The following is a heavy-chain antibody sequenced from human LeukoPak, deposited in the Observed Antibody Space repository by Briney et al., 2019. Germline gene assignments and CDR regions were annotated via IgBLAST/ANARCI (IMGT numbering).Heavy chain of an antibody. J-gene: IGHJ3*02. CDR1: GGSITNINW. V-gene: IGHV4-4*02. CDR3: GRRIQLWGASAFDI. D-gene: IGHD5-18*01. Sequence: PSGTLSLTCDVSGGSITNINWWSWVRQSPGKGLEWIGRIYTSGSTNYNPSLKSRVTISVDTSKNQFSLKLSSVTAADTAVYYCGRRIQLWGASAFDIWGQGTMVTVSS. CDR2: IYTSGST.